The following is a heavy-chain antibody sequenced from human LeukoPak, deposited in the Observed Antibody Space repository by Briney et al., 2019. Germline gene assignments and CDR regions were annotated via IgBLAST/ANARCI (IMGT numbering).Heavy chain of an antibody. Sequence: PSETLSLTCTVSGGSISSYYWSWIRQPPGKGLEWIGYIYYSGSTNYNPSLKSRVTISVDTSKNQFSLKLSSVTAADTAVYYCARHEGDGYSGGWYPAYNWFDPWGQGTLVTVSS. CDR2: IYYSGST. V-gene: IGHV4-59*08. D-gene: IGHD6-19*01. CDR1: GGSISSYY. J-gene: IGHJ5*02. CDR3: ARHEGDGYSGGWYPAYNWFDP.